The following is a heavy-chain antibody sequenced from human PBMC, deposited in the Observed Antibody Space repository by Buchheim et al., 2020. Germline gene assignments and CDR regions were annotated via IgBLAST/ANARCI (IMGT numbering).Heavy chain of an antibody. V-gene: IGHV3-23*01. CDR1: GFTFNSYA. Sequence: EVQLLESGGGLIQPGGSLRLSCAASGFTFNSYAMSWVRQAPGKGLEWVSGISDSGGSTYYAESVKGRFTISRDNSKNTLYLQMNSLRDEDTAVYYCARVVRYGDDSGVDYWGRGTL. CDR2: ISDSGGST. D-gene: IGHD4-17*01. J-gene: IGHJ2*01. CDR3: ARVVRYGDDSGVDY.